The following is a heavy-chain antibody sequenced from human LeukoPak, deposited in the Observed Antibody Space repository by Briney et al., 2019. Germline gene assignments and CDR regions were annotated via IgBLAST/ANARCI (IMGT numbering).Heavy chain of an antibody. J-gene: IGHJ5*02. CDR3: ARGNPPVDTAMNYNWFDP. Sequence: ASVKVSCKASGYTFTSYGISWVRQAPGQGLEWMGWISAYNGNTNYAQKLQGRVTMTTDTSTITAYMEPRSLRSDDTAVYYCARGNPPVDTAMNYNWFDPWGQGTLVTVSS. D-gene: IGHD5-18*01. V-gene: IGHV1-18*01. CDR2: ISAYNGNT. CDR1: GYTFTSYG.